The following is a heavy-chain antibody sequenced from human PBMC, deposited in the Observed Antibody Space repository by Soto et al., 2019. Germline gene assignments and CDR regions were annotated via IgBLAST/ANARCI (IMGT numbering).Heavy chain of an antibody. J-gene: IGHJ4*02. Sequence: QVQLVESGGGVVQPGRSLRLSCAASGFTFSNYAMHWVRQAPGKGLEWVAVISYDGSNKYYADSVKGRFTISRDNSKNTVYLQRNSLRAEDTAVYYCAGERSHSSSPYFDYWGQGTLVTVSS. CDR3: AGERSHSSSPYFDY. CDR1: GFTFSNYA. D-gene: IGHD6-6*01. V-gene: IGHV3-30-3*01. CDR2: ISYDGSNK.